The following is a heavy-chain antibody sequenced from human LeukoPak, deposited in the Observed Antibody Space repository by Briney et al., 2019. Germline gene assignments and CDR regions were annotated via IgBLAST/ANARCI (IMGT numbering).Heavy chain of an antibody. V-gene: IGHV3-53*01. CDR2: IYSGGTT. D-gene: IGHD2-15*01. CDR3: ARTCSAGSSDCFDY. Sequence: GGSLRLSCAASGFTVSSNYMSWVRQAPGKGLEWVSVIYSGGTTYYADSVKGRFTISRDNSKNTLNLQMNSLRGEDTAVYYCARTCSAGSSDCFDYWGQGTLVTVSS. CDR1: GFTVSSNY. J-gene: IGHJ4*02.